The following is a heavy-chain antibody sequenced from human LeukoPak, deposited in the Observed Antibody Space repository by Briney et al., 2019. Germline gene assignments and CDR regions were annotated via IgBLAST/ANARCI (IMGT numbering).Heavy chain of an antibody. D-gene: IGHD3-22*01. Sequence: NTSETLSLTCTVSGGSINSYYWSWIRQPPGKGLEWIGYMYYSGSTNYNPSLKSRVTISVDTSKNQFSLKLRSVTAADSAVYYCARGAPYYYDSSGYLFDYWGQGTLVTVSS. J-gene: IGHJ4*02. CDR3: ARGAPYYYDSSGYLFDY. V-gene: IGHV4-59*01. CDR1: GGSINSYY. CDR2: MYYSGST.